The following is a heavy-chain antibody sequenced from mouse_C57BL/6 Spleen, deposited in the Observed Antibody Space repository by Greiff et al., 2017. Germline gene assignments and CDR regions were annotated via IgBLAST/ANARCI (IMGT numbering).Heavy chain of an antibody. J-gene: IGHJ4*01. V-gene: IGHV1-66*01. CDR3: ARPSSYYAMDY. Sequence: QVQLKQSGPELVKPGASVKISCKASGYSFTSYYIHWVKQRPGQGLEWIGWIYPGSGNTKYNEKFKGKATLTADTPSSTAYMQLSSLTSEDSAVYYCARPSSYYAMDYWGQGTSVTVSS. D-gene: IGHD1-1*01. CDR1: GYSFTSYY. CDR2: IYPGSGNT.